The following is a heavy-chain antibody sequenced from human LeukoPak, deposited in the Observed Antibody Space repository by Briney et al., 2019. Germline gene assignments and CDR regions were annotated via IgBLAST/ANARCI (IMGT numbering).Heavy chain of an antibody. D-gene: IGHD4-17*01. V-gene: IGHV4-31*11. CDR3: ARRARYGDYVYYFDY. J-gene: IGHJ4*02. CDR1: GGSFSGYY. CDR2: IYYSGST. Sequence: PSETLSLTCAVYGGSFSGYYWSWIRQHPGKGLEWIGYIYYSGSTYYNPSLKSRVTISVDTSKNQFSLKLSSVTAADTAVYYCARRARYGDYVYYFDYWGQGTLVTVSS.